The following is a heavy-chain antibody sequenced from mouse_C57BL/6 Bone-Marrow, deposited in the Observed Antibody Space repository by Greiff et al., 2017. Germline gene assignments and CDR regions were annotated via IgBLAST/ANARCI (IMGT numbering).Heavy chain of an antibody. CDR1: GYTFTSYG. J-gene: IGHJ2*01. CDR3: ARERITTALFDY. V-gene: IGHV1-81*01. Sequence: VQLQQSGAELARPGASVKLSCKASGYTFTSYGISWVKQRTGQGLEWIGEIYPRSGNTYYNEKFKGKATLTADKYSSTAYMELRSLTSEDSAVYFCARERITTALFDYWGQGTTLTVSS. CDR2: IYPRSGNT. D-gene: IGHD1-2*01.